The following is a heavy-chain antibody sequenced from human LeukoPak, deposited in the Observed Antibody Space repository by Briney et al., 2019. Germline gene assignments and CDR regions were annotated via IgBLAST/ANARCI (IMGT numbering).Heavy chain of an antibody. Sequence: GGSLRLSCTASGFTFGDYAMSWVRQAPGKGLEWVGFIRSKAYGGTTEYAASVKGRFTISRDDSKSIAYLQMNSLKTEDTAVYYCTREGSEQLWYGGVFDYWGQGTLVTVSS. CDR2: IRSKAYGGTT. V-gene: IGHV3-49*04. D-gene: IGHD5-18*01. J-gene: IGHJ4*02. CDR1: GFTFGDYA. CDR3: TREGSEQLWYGGVFDY.